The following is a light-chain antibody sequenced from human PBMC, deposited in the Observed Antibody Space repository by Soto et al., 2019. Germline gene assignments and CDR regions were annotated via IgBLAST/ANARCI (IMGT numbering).Light chain of an antibody. CDR1: SSVVGGYNY. J-gene: IGLJ2*01. Sequence: QSALTQPASVSGSPGQSITISCTGTSSVVGGYNYVSWYQQHPGKAPKLMIYEVSNRPSGVSNRFSGSKSGNTASLTISGLQAEDEADYYCSSYTSSSTLVFGGGTQLTAL. CDR3: SSYTSSSTLV. CDR2: EVS. V-gene: IGLV2-14*01.